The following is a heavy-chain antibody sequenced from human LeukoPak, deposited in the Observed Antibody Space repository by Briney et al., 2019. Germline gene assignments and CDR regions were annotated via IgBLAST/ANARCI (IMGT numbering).Heavy chain of an antibody. V-gene: IGHV3-7*01. CDR2: IKEDSSDQ. J-gene: IGHJ4*02. CDR3: ARDLPNGFFDY. Sequence: VGSLRLSCATSGFTFSDYWMTWVRQAPGKGLEWLINIKEDSSDQSSVDSVKGRFIISRDNAKNLLYLQMNSLRPDDTAVYYCARDLPNGFFDYWGQGTLVTVSS. CDR1: GFTFSDYW. D-gene: IGHD1-1*01.